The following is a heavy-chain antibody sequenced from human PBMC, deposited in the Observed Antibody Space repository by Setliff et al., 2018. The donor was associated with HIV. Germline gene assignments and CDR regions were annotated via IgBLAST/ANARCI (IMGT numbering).Heavy chain of an antibody. CDR1: GGSISSYY. Sequence: SETLFLTCPVSGGSISSYYWSWIRQPAGKGLEWIGHIYTSGSTNYNPSLKSRVTMSVDTSKNQFSLKLSSVTAADTAVYYCARDVPWGDYYYYMDVWGKGTTVTVSS. D-gene: IGHD3-16*01. V-gene: IGHV4-4*07. CDR2: IYTSGST. CDR3: ARDVPWGDYYYYMDV. J-gene: IGHJ6*03.